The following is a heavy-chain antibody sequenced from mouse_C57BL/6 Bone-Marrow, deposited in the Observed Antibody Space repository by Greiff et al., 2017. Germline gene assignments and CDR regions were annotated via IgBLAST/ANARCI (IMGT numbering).Heavy chain of an antibody. V-gene: IGHV5-6*02. Sequence: DVKLVESGGDLVKPGGSLKLSCAASGFTFSSYGMSWVRQTPDKRLEWVATISSGGSYTYYPDSVKGRFTISRDNAKNTLYLQISSLKSEDTAMYYCASRFYDGYYGGFAYWGQGTLVTVSA. D-gene: IGHD2-3*01. J-gene: IGHJ3*01. CDR1: GFTFSSYG. CDR2: ISSGGSYT. CDR3: ASRFYDGYYGGFAY.